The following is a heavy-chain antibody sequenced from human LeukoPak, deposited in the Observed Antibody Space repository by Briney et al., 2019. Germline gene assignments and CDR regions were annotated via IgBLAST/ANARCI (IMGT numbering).Heavy chain of an antibody. D-gene: IGHD6-19*01. CDR3: ARHGRYSSGWFRVDY. Sequence: SETLSLTCAVYGGSFSGYYWSWIRQPPGKGLEWIGEINHSGSTNYNPSLKSRVTISVDTSKNQFSLKLSSVTAADTAVYYCARHGRYSSGWFRVDYWGQGTLVTVSS. V-gene: IGHV4-34*01. CDR1: GGSFSGYY. CDR2: INHSGST. J-gene: IGHJ4*02.